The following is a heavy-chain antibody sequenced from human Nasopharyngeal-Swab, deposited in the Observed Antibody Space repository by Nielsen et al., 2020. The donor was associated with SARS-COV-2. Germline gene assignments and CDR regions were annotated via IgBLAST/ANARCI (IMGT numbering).Heavy chain of an antibody. V-gene: IGHV3-11*04. CDR1: GFTFSDYC. CDR3: ASGGYDFWSGYPSDY. D-gene: IGHD3-3*01. J-gene: IGHJ4*02. CDR2: ISTTGSSK. Sequence: GESLKISCAASGFTFSDYCMSWIRQAPGKGLEWVSHISTTGSSKYYADSLKGLFTISRDNDKNSLYLQMNSLRADDTAVYYCASGGYDFWSGYPSDYWGLGTLVTVSS.